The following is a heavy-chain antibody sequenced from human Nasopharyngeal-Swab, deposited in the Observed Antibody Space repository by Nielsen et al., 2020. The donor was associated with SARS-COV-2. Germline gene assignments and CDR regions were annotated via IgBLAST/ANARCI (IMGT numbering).Heavy chain of an antibody. Sequence: GGSLRLSCATSGFTFSVYSMNWVRQAPGKGLEWVSYISSGGSTTYYADSVKGRFTISRDNAKSSLYLQMNSLRDEDTAVYYCVRARRFYGDYNPEAVSWGQGTLVTVSS. J-gene: IGHJ5*02. D-gene: IGHD4-17*01. CDR2: ISSGGSTT. CDR3: VRARRFYGDYNPEAVS. V-gene: IGHV3-48*02. CDR1: GFTFSVYS.